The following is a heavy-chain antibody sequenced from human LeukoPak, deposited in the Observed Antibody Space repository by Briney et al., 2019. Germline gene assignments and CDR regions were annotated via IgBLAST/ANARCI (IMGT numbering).Heavy chain of an antibody. J-gene: IGHJ6*02. Sequence: PSETLSLTCTVSGGSISSSSYYWGWIRQPPGKGLEWIGYIYHSGSTYYNPSLKSRVTISVDRSKNQFSLKLSSVTAADTAVYYCARGSLYGMDVWGQGTTVTVSS. V-gene: IGHV4-39*07. CDR2: IYHSGST. CDR3: ARGSLYGMDV. CDR1: GGSISSSSYY.